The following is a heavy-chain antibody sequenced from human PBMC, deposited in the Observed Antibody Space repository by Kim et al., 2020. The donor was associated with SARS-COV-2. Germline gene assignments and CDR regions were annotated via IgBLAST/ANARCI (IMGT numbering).Heavy chain of an antibody. V-gene: IGHV4-39*01. CDR2: ISYSGSA. Sequence: SETLSLTCIVSGGSISSRTYYWGWVRQPPGKGLEWIGMISYSGSAPYNPSLKGRVSISLDTSKNQFSLRLYPVTAADTAVYYCTRSHGVYWGQGTRVTV. J-gene: IGHJ4*02. D-gene: IGHD3-3*01. CDR1: GGSISSRTYY. CDR3: TRSHGVY.